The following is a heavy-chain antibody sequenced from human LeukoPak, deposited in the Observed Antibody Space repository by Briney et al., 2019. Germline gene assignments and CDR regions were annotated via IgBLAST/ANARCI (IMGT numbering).Heavy chain of an antibody. D-gene: IGHD3-10*01. CDR1: GGSFSGYY. J-gene: IGHJ4*02. Sequence: SETLSLTCAVYGGSFSGYYWSWIRQPPGKGLEWIGEINHSGSTNYNPSLKSRVTISVDTSKNQFSLKLRSVTAADTAVYYCARLWFEELVTDSWGQGTLVTVSS. CDR2: INHSGST. CDR3: ARLWFEELVTDS. V-gene: IGHV4-34*01.